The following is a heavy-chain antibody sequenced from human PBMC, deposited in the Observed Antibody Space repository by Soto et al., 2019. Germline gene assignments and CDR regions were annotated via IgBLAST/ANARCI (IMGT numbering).Heavy chain of an antibody. D-gene: IGHD6-19*01. CDR1: GFTVSSYG. CDR3: ARSRSHWLALDS. V-gene: IGHV3-21*04. Sequence: GGSLRLSCTASGFTVSSYGLTWVRQAPGKGLEWVSFISSGSAYTYVADSVKGRFTISRDNARDSGFLEMNSLRDEDTGIYYCARSRSHWLALDSWVQGTLVTVSS. J-gene: IGHJ4*02. CDR2: ISSGSAYT.